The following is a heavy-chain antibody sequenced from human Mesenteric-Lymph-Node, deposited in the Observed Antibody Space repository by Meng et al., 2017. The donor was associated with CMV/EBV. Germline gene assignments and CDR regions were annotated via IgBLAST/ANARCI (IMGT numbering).Heavy chain of an antibody. J-gene: IGHJ5*02. CDR2: INPSGGST. V-gene: IGHV1-46*01. Sequence: ASVKVSCKASGGTFSSYAISWVRQAPGQGLEWMGIINPSGGSTSYAQKFQGRVTMTRDTSTSTVYMELSSLRSEDTAVYYCARGFSIVVVPAAPPSWFDPWGQGTLVTVSS. CDR1: GGTFSSYA. D-gene: IGHD2-2*01. CDR3: ARGFSIVVVPAAPPSWFDP.